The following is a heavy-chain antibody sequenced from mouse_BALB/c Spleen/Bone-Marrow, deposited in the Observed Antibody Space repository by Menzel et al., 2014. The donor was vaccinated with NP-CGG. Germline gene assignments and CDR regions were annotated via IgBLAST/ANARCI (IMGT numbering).Heavy chain of an antibody. CDR2: IDTSDTYT. D-gene: IGHD4-1*01. CDR3: TRGWDGYYFDY. CDR1: GYTFTDYW. Sequence: VKLMESGAGLVMPGASVKMSCKASGYTFTDYWMHWVKQRPGQGLEWIGAIDTSDTYTNYNQKFKGKATLTVDESSSTAYMQLSSLTSEDSAVYFCTRGWDGYYFDYWGQGTTLTVSS. J-gene: IGHJ2*01. V-gene: IGHV1-69*01.